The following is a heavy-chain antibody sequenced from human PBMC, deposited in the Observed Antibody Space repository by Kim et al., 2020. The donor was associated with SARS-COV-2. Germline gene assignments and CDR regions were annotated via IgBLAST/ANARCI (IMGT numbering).Heavy chain of an antibody. V-gene: IGHV4-39*01. J-gene: IGHJ6*01. Sequence: SETLSLTCTVSGGYFNSYNWCWVCNRQRPGLGWEWNGNVFCSGSSYYNPSLKSRVTVSVDTNKSQFILKLISVTAADTAIYYCASTGGRGSFSGMYVWG. CDR3: ASTGGRGSFSGMYV. D-gene: IGHD6-13*01. CDR2: VFCSGSS. CDR1: GGYFNSYNWC.